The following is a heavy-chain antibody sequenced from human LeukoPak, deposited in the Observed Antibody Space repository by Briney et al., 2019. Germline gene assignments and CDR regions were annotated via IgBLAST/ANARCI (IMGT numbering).Heavy chain of an antibody. D-gene: IGHD1-14*01. V-gene: IGHV4-34*01. CDR2: INLSEMT. CDR3: ARENVYNEAYPFYMDV. J-gene: IGHJ6*03. Sequence: SETLSLTCEVSVGSLRGYYWSWIRQFPGKGLEWIGEINLSEMTDYNPSLKSRVTISVDSSKNQFSLHVNSVTAADTAVYYCARENVYNEAYPFYMDVWGKGTTVTGSS. CDR1: VGSLRGYY.